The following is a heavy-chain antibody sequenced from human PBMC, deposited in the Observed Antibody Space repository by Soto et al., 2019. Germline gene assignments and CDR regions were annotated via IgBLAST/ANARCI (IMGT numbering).Heavy chain of an antibody. D-gene: IGHD3-22*01. J-gene: IGHJ6*02. CDR3: ARKIEVVLITNYYYGMDV. V-gene: IGHV3-48*03. CDR1: GFTFSSYE. Sequence: PGGSLRLSCAASGFTFSSYEMNWVRQAPGKGLEWVSYISSSGSTIYYADSVKGRFTISRDNAKNSLYLQMNSLRAEDTAVYYCARKIEVVLITNYYYGMDVWGQGTKVTVYS. CDR2: ISSSGSTI.